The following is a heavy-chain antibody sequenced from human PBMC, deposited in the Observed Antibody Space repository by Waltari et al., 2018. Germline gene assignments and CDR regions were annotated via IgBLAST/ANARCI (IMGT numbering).Heavy chain of an antibody. CDR3: ARSVGPRGDAFDI. Sequence: QVQLQESGPGLVKPSQTLSLTCTVSGGSISSGSYYWSWIRQPAGKGLEWIGRIYTSGSTNYNPSLKSRVTISVDTSKNQFSLKLSSGTAADTAVYYCARSVGPRGDAFDIWGQGTMVTVSS. CDR2: IYTSGST. CDR1: GGSISSGSYY. D-gene: IGHD1-26*01. J-gene: IGHJ3*02. V-gene: IGHV4-61*02.